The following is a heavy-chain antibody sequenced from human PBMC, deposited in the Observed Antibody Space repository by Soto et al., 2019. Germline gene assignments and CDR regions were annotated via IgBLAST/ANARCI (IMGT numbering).Heavy chain of an antibody. D-gene: IGHD1-7*01. V-gene: IGHV4-34*01. CDR1: GGSFSGYY. CDR3: ASITGTTDAFDI. CDR2: INHSGST. Sequence: SETLSLTCAVYGGSFSGYYWSWIRQPPGKGLEWIGEINHSGSTNYNPSLKSRVTISVDTSKNQFSLKLSSVTAADTAVYYCASITGTTDAFDICGQGTMVTVSS. J-gene: IGHJ3*02.